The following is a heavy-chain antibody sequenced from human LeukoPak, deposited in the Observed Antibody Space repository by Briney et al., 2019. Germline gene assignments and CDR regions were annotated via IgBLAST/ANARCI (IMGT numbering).Heavy chain of an antibody. CDR1: GFTFTSSA. CDR3: AAASIGELYDAFDI. Sequence: GTSVNVSCKASGFTFTSSAMQWVRQARGRRLEWIGWIVVGSGNTNYAQKFQERVTITRDMSTSTAYMELSSLRSEDTAVYYCAAASIGELYDAFDIWGQGTMVTVSS. J-gene: IGHJ3*02. D-gene: IGHD3-10*01. CDR2: IVVGSGNT. V-gene: IGHV1-58*02.